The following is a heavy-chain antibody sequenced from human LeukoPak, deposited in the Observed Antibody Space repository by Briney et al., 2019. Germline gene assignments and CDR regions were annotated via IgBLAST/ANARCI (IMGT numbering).Heavy chain of an antibody. CDR2: ISYDGSNK. D-gene: IGHD3-3*01. V-gene: IGHV3-30-3*01. J-gene: IGHJ4*02. CDR1: GFTFSSYA. CDR3: ASSDAVDPITIFGVVINLGFDY. Sequence: GRSLRLSCAASGFTFSSYAMHWVRQAPGKGLEWVAVISYDGSNKYYADSVKGRFTISRDNSKNTLYLQMNSLRAEDTAVYYCASSDAVDPITIFGVVINLGFDYWGQGTLVTVSS.